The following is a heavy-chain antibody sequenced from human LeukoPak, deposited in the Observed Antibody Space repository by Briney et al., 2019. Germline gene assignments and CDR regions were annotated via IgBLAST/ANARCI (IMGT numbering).Heavy chain of an antibody. CDR1: GYTFTSYD. J-gene: IGHJ6*03. V-gene: IGHV1-8*01. CDR2: MNPNSGNT. Sequence: ASVKVSCKASGYTFTSYDTNWVRQATGQGLEWMGWMNPNSGNTGYAQKFQGRVTMTRNTSISTAYMELSSLRSEDTAVYYCARSGGIVDENYMDVWGKGTTVTVSS. D-gene: IGHD3-22*01. CDR3: ARSGGIVDENYMDV.